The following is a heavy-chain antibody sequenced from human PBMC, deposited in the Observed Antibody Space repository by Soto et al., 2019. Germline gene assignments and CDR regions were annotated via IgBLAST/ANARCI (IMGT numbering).Heavy chain of an antibody. V-gene: IGHV4-30-4*02. J-gene: IGHJ6*02. Sequence: PSETLSLTCTVSGGSISSGDYYWSWIRQPPGKGLEWIGYIYYSGSTNYNTSLKSRVTISVDTSKNQFSLKLSSVTTADTAEYYCARVRFGELLGYYYYGMDVWGQGTTVTVSS. CDR3: ARVRFGELLGYYYYGMDV. CDR1: GGSISSGDYY. CDR2: IYYSGST. D-gene: IGHD3-10*01.